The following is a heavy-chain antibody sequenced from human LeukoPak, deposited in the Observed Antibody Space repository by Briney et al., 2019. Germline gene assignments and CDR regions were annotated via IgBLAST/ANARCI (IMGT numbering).Heavy chain of an antibody. CDR2: ISGSGGST. Sequence: GGSLRLSCAASGFTFSTYAMSWVRQAPGKGLEWVSAISGSGGSTFYADSVKGRFSISRDNSKNTLYLQMNSLRVEDTAVYYCARDARDGYGGNPFDYWGQGTLVTVSS. V-gene: IGHV3-23*01. CDR3: ARDARDGYGGNPFDY. D-gene: IGHD4-23*01. CDR1: GFTFSTYA. J-gene: IGHJ4*02.